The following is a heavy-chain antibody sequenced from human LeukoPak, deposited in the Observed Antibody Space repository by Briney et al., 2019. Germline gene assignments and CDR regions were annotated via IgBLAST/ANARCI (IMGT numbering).Heavy chain of an antibody. Sequence: ASVKVSCKASGFTFTSYGITWVRQAPGQGLEWMGWVSAYNGDTKYAQKLQGRVTMTTDTSTTKAYMELRSLRSDDTAVYYCARHPPITSGYRPYFDYWGQGTLVTVSS. J-gene: IGHJ4*02. CDR1: GFTFTSYG. D-gene: IGHD3-22*01. V-gene: IGHV1-18*01. CDR3: ARHPPITSGYRPYFDY. CDR2: VSAYNGDT.